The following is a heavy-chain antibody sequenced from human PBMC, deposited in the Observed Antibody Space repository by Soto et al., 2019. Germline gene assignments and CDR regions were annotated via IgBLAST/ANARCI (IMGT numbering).Heavy chain of an antibody. CDR2: ISAYNGDT. Sequence: QVQLVQSGAEVKKPGASVKVSCKASGYTFTSYGITWVRQAPGQGLEWMGWISAYNGDTNYAQKFQGRLTCPTDTSTSTAYMDLRTLRYDDTAVYYCVRGASSLPGFYWGQGTLVTVSS. D-gene: IGHD6-13*01. CDR3: VRGASSLPGFY. J-gene: IGHJ4*02. CDR1: GYTFTSYG. V-gene: IGHV1-18*01.